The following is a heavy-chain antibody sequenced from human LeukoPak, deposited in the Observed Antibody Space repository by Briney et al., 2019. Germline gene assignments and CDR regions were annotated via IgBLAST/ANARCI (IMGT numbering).Heavy chain of an antibody. Sequence: GASVKVSCKASGYTFTSYAMHWVRQAPGQRLEWMGWISAGNGNTKYSQKFQGRVTITRDTSASTAYMELSSLRSEDTAVYYCARVGYYYDSSGYYYFDYWGQGTLVTVSS. CDR3: ARVGYYYDSSGYYYFDY. J-gene: IGHJ4*02. CDR2: ISAGNGNT. CDR1: GYTFTSYA. D-gene: IGHD3-22*01. V-gene: IGHV1-3*01.